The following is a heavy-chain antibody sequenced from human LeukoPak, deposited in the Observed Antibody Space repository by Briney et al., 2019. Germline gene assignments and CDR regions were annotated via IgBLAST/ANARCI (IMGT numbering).Heavy chain of an antibody. CDR2: IGSRSSSI. Sequence: GSXRLYCAASGFTFSTYSMNWVRQAPGKGLEWVSSIGSRSSSIYYAVSVKGRFTISRDNAKNSLFLQMNSLRAEDTAVYYCARETMEYFDLWGRGTLVTVSS. V-gene: IGHV3-21*01. D-gene: IGHD4/OR15-4a*01. J-gene: IGHJ2*01. CDR3: ARETMEYFDL. CDR1: GFTFSTYS.